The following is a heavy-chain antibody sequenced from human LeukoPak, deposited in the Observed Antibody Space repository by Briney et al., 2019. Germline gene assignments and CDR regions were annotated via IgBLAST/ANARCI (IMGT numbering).Heavy chain of an antibody. V-gene: IGHV3-21*01. J-gene: IGHJ3*02. Sequence: KAGGSLRLSCAASGFTFSTYSMNWVRQAPGKGLEWVSYISTSSSYIHYADSVNGRFTISRDNAKNSLYLQMNSLRAEDTAVYYCAREVGATTDSYGYESDANDIWGQGTMVTVSS. CDR3: AREVGATTDSYGYESDANDI. CDR2: ISTSSSYI. D-gene: IGHD1-26*01. CDR1: GFTFSTYS.